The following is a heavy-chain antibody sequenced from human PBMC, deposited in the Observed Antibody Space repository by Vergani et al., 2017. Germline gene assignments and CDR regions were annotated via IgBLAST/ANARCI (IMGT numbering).Heavy chain of an antibody. CDR3: AKSLRYSSSFLAFDI. J-gene: IGHJ3*02. CDR2: ISYDESNK. CDR1: GFTFSNYA. D-gene: IGHD6-13*01. V-gene: IGHV3-30*04. Sequence: QVQLVESGGGVVQPGRSLRLSCAASGFTFSNYAMHWVRQAPGKGLEWVAVISYDESNKYYADSVKGRFTISRDNSKNTLYLQMNSLRAEDTAVYYCAKSLRYSSSFLAFDIWGQGTMVTVSS.